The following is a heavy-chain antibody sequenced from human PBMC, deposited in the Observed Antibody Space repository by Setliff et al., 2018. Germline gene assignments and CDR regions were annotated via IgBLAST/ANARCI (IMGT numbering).Heavy chain of an antibody. CDR3: AREPRCTNGVCSDVVYDAFDI. CDR2: INPNSGGT. J-gene: IGHJ3*02. D-gene: IGHD2-8*01. CDR1: GYTFTGYY. V-gene: IGHV1-2*06. Sequence: ASVKVSCKASGYTFTGYYIHWVRQAPGQGLEWMGRINPNSGGTNYAQKFQGRVTMTRGTSISTAYMELSRLRSDDTAVYYCAREPRCTNGVCSDVVYDAFDIWGQGTMVTVSS.